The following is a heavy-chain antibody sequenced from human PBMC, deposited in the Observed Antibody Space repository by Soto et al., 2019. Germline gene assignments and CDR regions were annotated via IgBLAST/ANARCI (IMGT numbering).Heavy chain of an antibody. V-gene: IGHV5-51*01. CDR2: IYPGDSDT. CDR3: ARLYYYDSSGYTPYGMDV. D-gene: IGHD3-22*01. CDR1: GYSFTSYC. Sequence: GESLKIACKGSGYSFTSYCIGWVLQMPGKGLEWMGIIYPGDSDTRYSPSFQGQVTISADKSISTAYLQWSSLKASDTAMYYCARLYYYDSSGYTPYGMDVWGQGTKVTVSS. J-gene: IGHJ6*02.